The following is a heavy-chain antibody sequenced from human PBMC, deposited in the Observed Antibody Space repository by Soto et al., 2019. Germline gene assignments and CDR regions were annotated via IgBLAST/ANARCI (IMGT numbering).Heavy chain of an antibody. Sequence: PSETLSLTCAVSGGSISSSNWWSCVRQPPGKGLEWIGEIYHSGSTNYNPSLKSRVAISVDKSKNQFSLKLSSVTAADTAVYYCARVNSVAGQNDYWGQGTLVTVSS. CDR2: IYHSGST. CDR1: GGSISSSNW. V-gene: IGHV4-4*02. D-gene: IGHD6-19*01. J-gene: IGHJ4*02. CDR3: ARVNSVAGQNDY.